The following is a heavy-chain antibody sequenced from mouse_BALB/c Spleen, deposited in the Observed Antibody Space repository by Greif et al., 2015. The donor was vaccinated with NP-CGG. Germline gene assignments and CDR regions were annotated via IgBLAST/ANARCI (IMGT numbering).Heavy chain of an antibody. CDR1: VYSFPGYY. Sequence: LVQPGASLKISCPSSVYSFPGYYLPWVTQRPGNSLEWIGSISCYTGAPSYAQPFTVQATFTVVPSSSTADRQLNSRTSEDAAVYYGERSHASTTGTYGDYLGQGTTLTGSA. D-gene: IGHD1-1*01. CDR3: ERSHASTTGTYGDY. CDR2: ISCYTGAP. J-gene: IGHJ2*01. V-gene: IGHV1S34*01.